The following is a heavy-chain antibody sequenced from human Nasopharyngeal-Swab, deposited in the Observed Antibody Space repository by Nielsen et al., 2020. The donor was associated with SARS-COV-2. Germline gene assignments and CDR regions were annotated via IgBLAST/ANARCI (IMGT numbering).Heavy chain of an antibody. J-gene: IGHJ4*02. CDR3: ASGRDYSQRDFDY. Sequence: VRQAPGKGLVWVSRINSDGSSTSYADSVKGRFTISRDNAKNTLYLQVNSLRAEDTAVYYCASGRDYSQRDFDYWGQGTLVTVSS. CDR2: INSDGSST. D-gene: IGHD4-11*01. V-gene: IGHV3-74*01.